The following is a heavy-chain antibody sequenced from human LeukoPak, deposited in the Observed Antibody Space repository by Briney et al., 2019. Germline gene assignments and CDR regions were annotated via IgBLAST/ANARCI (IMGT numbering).Heavy chain of an antibody. CDR1: GYTFTSCD. Sequence: ASVKVSCKASGYTFTSCDINWVRQAPGQGLEWMAWMNPNSGNTGYLQKFRGRLTMTRDTSTDIAYMELSSLGSEDTAVYYCVRSASLVRGVINLTSNHHGIHWGQGTLVTVTS. CDR2: MNPNSGNT. V-gene: IGHV1-8*01. CDR3: VRSASLVRGVINLTSNHHGIH. D-gene: IGHD3-10*01. J-gene: IGHJ4*02.